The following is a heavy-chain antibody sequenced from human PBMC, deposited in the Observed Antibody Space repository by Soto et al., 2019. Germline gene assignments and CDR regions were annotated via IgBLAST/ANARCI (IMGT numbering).Heavy chain of an antibody. CDR1: GFTFSSYG. CDR3: AKDQGGGSDIAAACLYYYYNTMDV. J-gene: IGHJ6*02. Sequence: GGSLRLSCAASGFTFSSYGMHWVRQAPGKGLEWVTVISYDGSNKYYADSVKGRFTISRDISKNTLYLQMNSLRAEDTAVYYCAKDQGGGSDIAAACLYYYYNTMDVWGQGTTVTVSS. V-gene: IGHV3-30*18. CDR2: ISYDGSNK. D-gene: IGHD6-13*01.